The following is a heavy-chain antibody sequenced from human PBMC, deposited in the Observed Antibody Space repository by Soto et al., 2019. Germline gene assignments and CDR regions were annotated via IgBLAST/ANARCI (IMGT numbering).Heavy chain of an antibody. D-gene: IGHD4-17*01. Sequence: QVQLQESGPGLLRPSQTLSLTCSVSGGSIRNADYYWSWIRQPPGEGLEWIGFIYYSGSTYFNPSLQSRVTMSGGPPTNRFPLRLNSVTAADTAVYYCARRYGDSGFFDSWGQGTLVTVSS. CDR1: GGSIRNADYY. V-gene: IGHV4-30-4*01. CDR2: IYYSGST. CDR3: ARRYGDSGFFDS. J-gene: IGHJ4*02.